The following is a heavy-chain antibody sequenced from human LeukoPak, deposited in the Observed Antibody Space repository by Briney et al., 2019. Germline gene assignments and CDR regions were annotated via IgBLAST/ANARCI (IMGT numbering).Heavy chain of an antibody. D-gene: IGHD5-24*01. CDR2: ISYDGSNE. CDR3: AKSGYNRFDY. V-gene: IGHV3-30*04. J-gene: IGHJ4*02. Sequence: GRSLGLSCAASGFTFSSYVMHWVRQAPGKGLEWVAIISYDGSNEYYADSVKGRFTISRDNSKNTLYLQMSSLRAEDTAVYYCAKSGYNRFDYWGQGILVTVSS. CDR1: GFTFSSYV.